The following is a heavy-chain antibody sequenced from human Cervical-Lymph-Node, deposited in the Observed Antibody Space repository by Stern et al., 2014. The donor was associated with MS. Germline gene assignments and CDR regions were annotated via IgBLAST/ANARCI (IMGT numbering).Heavy chain of an antibody. CDR3: ARRGNGYMGIDY. D-gene: IGHD5-24*01. Sequence: EVQLVQSGAEVKKPGESLRISCEVSGYRFTSNWIGWVRQLPGKGLEWMGIIYPGDSETKDNPTFHCPVTILVDKSNTTAYLQWSSLKASDTAIYYCARRGNGYMGIDYWGQGTLVTVSS. V-gene: IGHV5-51*03. CDR1: GYRFTSNW. CDR2: IYPGDSET. J-gene: IGHJ4*02.